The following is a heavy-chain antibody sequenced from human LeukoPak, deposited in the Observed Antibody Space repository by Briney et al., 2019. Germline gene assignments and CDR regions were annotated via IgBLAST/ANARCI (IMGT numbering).Heavy chain of an antibody. V-gene: IGHV4-4*07. J-gene: IGHJ4*02. D-gene: IGHD3-10*01. Sequence: PSETLSLTCTVSGGSISSYYWSWIRQPAGKGLEWIGRIYTSGSTNYNPSLKSRVTMSVDTSKNQFSLKLSSVTAADTAVYYCGRDRGSGSYYVNYFDYWGQGTLVTVSS. CDR2: IYTSGST. CDR1: GGSISSYY. CDR3: GRDRGSGSYYVNYFDY.